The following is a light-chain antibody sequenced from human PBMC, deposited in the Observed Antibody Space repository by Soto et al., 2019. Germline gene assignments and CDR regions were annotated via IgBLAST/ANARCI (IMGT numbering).Light chain of an antibody. Sequence: QSVLTQPASVSGSPGQSITISCSGSNTDVGAYNYVSWYQQHPGKGPKLIIYEVNDRPSGISSRFSASKSGNTASLTISGLQPDDEAHYYCCSYAPNNTWVFGGGTKLTVL. CDR2: EVN. CDR1: NTDVGAYNY. CDR3: CSYAPNNTWV. V-gene: IGLV2-14*01. J-gene: IGLJ3*02.